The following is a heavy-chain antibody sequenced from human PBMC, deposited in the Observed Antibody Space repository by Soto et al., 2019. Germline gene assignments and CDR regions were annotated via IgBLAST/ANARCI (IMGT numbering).Heavy chain of an antibody. D-gene: IGHD4-17*01. J-gene: IGHJ4*02. CDR1: GGSISSGDYY. CDR2: IYYSGST. Sequence: SGTLSLTCTVSGGSISSGDYYWSWIRQPPGKGLEWIGYIYYSGSTYYNPSLKSRVTISVDTSKNQFSLKLSSVTAADTAVYYCASLTDPTVTFDYWGQGTLVTVSS. V-gene: IGHV4-30-4*01. CDR3: ASLTDPTVTFDY.